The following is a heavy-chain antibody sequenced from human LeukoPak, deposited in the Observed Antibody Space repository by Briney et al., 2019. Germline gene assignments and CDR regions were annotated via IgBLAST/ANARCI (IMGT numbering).Heavy chain of an antibody. J-gene: IGHJ4*02. CDR3: ARAGPMVSFDY. V-gene: IGHV4-30-2*01. D-gene: IGHD3-10*01. CDR1: GGSISSGGYS. CDR2: IYHSGST. Sequence: SETLSLTCAVSGGSISSGGYSWSWIRQPPGQGLEWIGYIYHSGSTYYNPSLKSRVTISVDRSKNQFSLKLSSVTAADTAVYYCARAGPMVSFDYWGQGTLVTVSS.